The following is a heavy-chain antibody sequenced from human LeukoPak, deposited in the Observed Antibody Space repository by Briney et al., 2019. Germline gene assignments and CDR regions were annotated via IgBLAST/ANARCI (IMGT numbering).Heavy chain of an antibody. V-gene: IGHV3-13*04. CDR1: GFTFSSYD. CDR3: VRRLRGWSAGFDY. D-gene: IGHD6-19*01. CDR2: IGAAGEM. J-gene: IGHJ4*02. Sequence: PGGSLRLSCAASGFTFSSYDMHWVRQATGKGLEWVSTIGAAGEMFYPGSVKGRFTISRDDAKNSMYLQMNSLRAGDTAVYYCVRRLRGWSAGFDYWGQGILVTVSS.